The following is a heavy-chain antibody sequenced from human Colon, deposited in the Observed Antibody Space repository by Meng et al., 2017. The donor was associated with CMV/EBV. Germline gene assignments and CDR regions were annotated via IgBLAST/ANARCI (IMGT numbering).Heavy chain of an antibody. D-gene: IGHD3-3*01. Sequence: GESLKISCAASGFTFSSYEMNWVRQAPGKGLEWVSYISSSGSTIYYADSVKGRFTISRDNAKNSLYLQMNSLRAEDTAVYYCARVSSRDQILRFLEWTTDYWGQGTLVTVSS. V-gene: IGHV3-48*03. J-gene: IGHJ4*02. CDR1: GFTFSSYE. CDR3: ARVSSRDQILRFLEWTTDY. CDR2: ISSSGSTI.